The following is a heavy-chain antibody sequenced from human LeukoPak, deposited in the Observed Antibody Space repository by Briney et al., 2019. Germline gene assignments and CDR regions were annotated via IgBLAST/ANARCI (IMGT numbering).Heavy chain of an antibody. V-gene: IGHV1-18*04. CDR1: GYTFTSYG. Sequence: ASVKVSCKASGYTFTSYGISWVRQAPGQGLEWMGWISAYNGNTNYAQKLQGRVTMTTDTSTSTAYMELSSLRSEDTAVYYCAKSPVRLRLGELSPPGDYWGQGTLVTVSS. CDR3: AKSPVRLRLGELSPPGDY. D-gene: IGHD3-16*02. CDR2: ISAYNGNT. J-gene: IGHJ4*02.